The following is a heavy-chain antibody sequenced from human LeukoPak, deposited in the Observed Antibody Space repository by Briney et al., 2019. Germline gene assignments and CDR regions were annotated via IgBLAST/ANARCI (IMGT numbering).Heavy chain of an antibody. CDR3: AREGKLEDYYDSSGYRN. D-gene: IGHD3-22*01. J-gene: IGHJ4*02. CDR2: ISSSGSTI. V-gene: IGHV3-48*03. Sequence: GGSLRLSCAASGFTFSSYEMNWVRQAPGKGLEWVSYISSSGSTIYYADSVKGRFTISRDNAKNSLYLQMNSLRAEDTAVYYCAREGKLEDYYDSSGYRNWGQGTLVTVSS. CDR1: GFTFSSYE.